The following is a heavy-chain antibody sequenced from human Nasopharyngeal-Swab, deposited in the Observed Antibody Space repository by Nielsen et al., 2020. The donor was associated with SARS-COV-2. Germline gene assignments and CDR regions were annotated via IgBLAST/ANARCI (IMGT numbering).Heavy chain of an antibody. Sequence: WIRQPPGKGLEWVSYISSSSSTIYYADSVKGRFTISRDNAKNSLYLQMNSLRAEDTALYYCAKDFRYDSSARRWGGAFDIWGQGTTVTVSS. CDR3: AKDFRYDSSARRWGGAFDI. J-gene: IGHJ3*02. V-gene: IGHV3-11*01. CDR2: ISSSSSTI. D-gene: IGHD3-22*01.